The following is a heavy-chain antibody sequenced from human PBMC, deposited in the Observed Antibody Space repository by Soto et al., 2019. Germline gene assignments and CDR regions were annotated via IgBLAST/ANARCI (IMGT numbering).Heavy chain of an antibody. V-gene: IGHV1-2*04. CDR2: INPNSGGT. CDR3: ARGSSPPNYYYYGMDV. J-gene: IGHJ6*02. CDR1: GYTFTGYY. Sequence: ASVKVSCKASGYTFTGYYMHWVRQAPGQGLEWMGWINPNSGGTNYAQKFQGWVTMTRDTSISTAYMELSRLRSDDTAVYYCARGSSPPNYYYYGMDVWGQGTTVTVSS. D-gene: IGHD6-6*01.